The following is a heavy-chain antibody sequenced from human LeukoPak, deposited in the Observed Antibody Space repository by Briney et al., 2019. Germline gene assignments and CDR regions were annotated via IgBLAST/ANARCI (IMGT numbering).Heavy chain of an antibody. CDR2: ISGSGGST. Sequence: GGSLRLSCAASGFTFSSYAMSWVRQAPGKGLEWVSAISGSGGSTYYADSVKGRFTISRDNSKNTLYLRMNSLRAEDTAVYYCAKGFSRLYYYGMDVWGQGTTVTVSS. CDR3: AKGFSRLYYYGMDV. V-gene: IGHV3-23*01. CDR1: GFTFSSYA. J-gene: IGHJ6*02.